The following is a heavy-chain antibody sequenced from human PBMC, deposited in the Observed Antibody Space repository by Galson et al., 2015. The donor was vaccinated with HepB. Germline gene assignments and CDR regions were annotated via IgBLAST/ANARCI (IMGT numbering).Heavy chain of an antibody. CDR1: GFTFSSYA. Sequence: SLRLSCAASGFTFSSYAMHWVRQAPGKGLEWVAVISYDGSNKYYADSVKGRFTISRDNSKNTLYLQMNSLRAEDTAVYYCARDPSTGYSSSWSKWGQGTLVTVSS. D-gene: IGHD6-13*01. CDR2: ISYDGSNK. J-gene: IGHJ4*02. CDR3: ARDPSTGYSSSWSK. V-gene: IGHV3-30-3*01.